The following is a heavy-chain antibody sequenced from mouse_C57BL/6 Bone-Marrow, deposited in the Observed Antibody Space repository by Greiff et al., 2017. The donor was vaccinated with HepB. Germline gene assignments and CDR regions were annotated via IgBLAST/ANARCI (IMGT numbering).Heavy chain of an antibody. V-gene: IGHV1-50*01. J-gene: IGHJ2*01. Sequence: QVQLQQPGAELVKPGASVKLSCKASGYTFTSYWMQSVKQRPGQGLEWIGEIDPSDSYTNYNQKFKGKATLTVDTSSSTAYMQLSSLTSEDSAVYYCARFWVYYYGSSYFDYWGQGTTLTVSS. CDR1: GYTFTSYW. CDR2: IDPSDSYT. CDR3: ARFWVYYYGSSYFDY. D-gene: IGHD1-1*01.